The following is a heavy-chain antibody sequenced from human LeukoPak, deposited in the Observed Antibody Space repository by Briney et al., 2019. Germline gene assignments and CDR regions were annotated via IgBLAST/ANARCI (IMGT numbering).Heavy chain of an antibody. CDR3: ARDRPSWGSSVSFLVDYFDY. D-gene: IGHD6-19*01. CDR1: GYTFTSYG. Sequence: EASVKVSCKASGYTFTSYGISWVRQAPGQGLEWMGWISAYNGNTNYAQKLQGRVTMTTDTSTSTAYMELRSLRSDDTAVYYCARDRPSWGSSVSFLVDYFDYWGQGTLVTVSS. V-gene: IGHV1-18*01. CDR2: ISAYNGNT. J-gene: IGHJ4*02.